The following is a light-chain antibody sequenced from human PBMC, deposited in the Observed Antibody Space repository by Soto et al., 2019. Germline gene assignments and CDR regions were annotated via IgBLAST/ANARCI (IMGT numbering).Light chain of an antibody. CDR1: QDINVY. CDR2: GAS. V-gene: IGKV1-5*01. J-gene: IGKJ5*01. CDR3: QQYASYST. Sequence: DIQMTQSPSSVSASVGDTVTITCRASQDINVYLNWYQQKPGEVPKLLMYGASTLRSGVPSRFSGSGSGTEFTLTISSLQPDDFATYFCQQYASYSTFGQGTRLEIK.